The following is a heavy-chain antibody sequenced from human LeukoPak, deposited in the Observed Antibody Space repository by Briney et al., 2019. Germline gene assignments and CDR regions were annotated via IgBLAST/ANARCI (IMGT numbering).Heavy chain of an antibody. CDR1: GFTFSSYG. J-gene: IGHJ4*02. D-gene: IGHD1-1*01. Sequence: GGSLRLSCAASGFTFSSYGMHWVRQAPGKGLEWVAFIRYDGSNKYYADSVKGRFTISRDNSKNTLYLQMNSLRAEDTAVYYCARGLVQLERRPLDYWGQGTLVTVSS. CDR3: ARGLVQLERRPLDY. CDR2: IRYDGSNK. V-gene: IGHV3-30*02.